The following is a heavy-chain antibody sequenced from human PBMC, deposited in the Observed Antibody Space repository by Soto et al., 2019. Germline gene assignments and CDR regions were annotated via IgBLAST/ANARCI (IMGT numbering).Heavy chain of an antibody. J-gene: IGHJ6*03. V-gene: IGHV3-53*04. Sequence: GGSLRLSCAASGFPVSRNYMSWVRPAPGKGLEWVSVIYSGGSTYYADSVKGRFTISRHNSKNTLYLQMNSLRAEDTAVYYCARVVRYYMDVWGKGTTVTVSS. CDR1: GFPVSRNY. CDR2: IYSGGST. CDR3: ARVVRYYMDV.